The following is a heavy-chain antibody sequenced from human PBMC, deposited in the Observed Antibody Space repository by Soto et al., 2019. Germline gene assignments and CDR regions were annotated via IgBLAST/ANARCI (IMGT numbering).Heavy chain of an antibody. CDR3: ASRWPIAGKTSFDY. V-gene: IGHV4-59*08. CDR2: ISYSGST. J-gene: IGHJ4*02. Sequence: QVQLQESGPGLVKPSETLSLTCTVSGGSISSYYWSWIRQPPGKGLEWIGYISYSGSTNYNPSLKIRVTMPVHTPENQDSLKLSSVPAADTAVYYCASRWPIAGKTSFDYGGQGTLVTGSS. D-gene: IGHD6-13*01. CDR1: GGSISSYY.